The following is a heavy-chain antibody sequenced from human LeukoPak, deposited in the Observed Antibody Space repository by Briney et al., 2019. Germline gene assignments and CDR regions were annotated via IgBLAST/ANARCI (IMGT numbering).Heavy chain of an antibody. CDR1: EVTVSSNH. V-gene: IGHV3-53*01. J-gene: IGHJ4*02. D-gene: IGHD4-11*01. CDR3: ATLGPTEYFVY. CDR2: IYSGGTT. Sequence: GGSLSLSCAASEVTVSSNHRSWVRQAPGKGLEWVSVIYSGGTTYYADSVKGRFTISRDNSKSTLYLQMNSLRAEDTAVYYCATLGPTEYFVYWGQGTLVTVSS.